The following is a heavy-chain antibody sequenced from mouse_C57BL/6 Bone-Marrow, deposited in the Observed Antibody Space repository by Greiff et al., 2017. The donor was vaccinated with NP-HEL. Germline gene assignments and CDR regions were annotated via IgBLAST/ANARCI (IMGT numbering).Heavy chain of an antibody. CDR3: ARSYGRRFAY. V-gene: IGHV1-59*01. D-gene: IGHD1-1*02. J-gene: IGHJ3*01. CDR2: IDPSDSYT. CDR1: GYTFTSYW. Sequence: VKLQQPGAELVRPGTSVKLSCKASGYTFTSYWMHWVKQRPGQGLEWIGVIDPSDSYTNYNQKFKGKATLTVDTSSSTAYMQLSSLTSEDSAVYYCARSYGRRFAYWGQGTLVTVSA.